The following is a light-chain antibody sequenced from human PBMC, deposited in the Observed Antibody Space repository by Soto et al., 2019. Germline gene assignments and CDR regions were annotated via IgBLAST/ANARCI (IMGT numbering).Light chain of an antibody. CDR2: GAS. J-gene: IGKJ5*01. CDR3: QQYGTSPIT. V-gene: IGKV3-20*01. Sequence: ELVLTQSPGTLSLSPGARATLSCRASQSISTSHLAWFHQRPGQAPRLLIYGASNRVTGIPDRFSGSGSGTEFTITINRLEPADFAVYYCQQYGTSPITFGQGTRLEIK. CDR1: QSISTSH.